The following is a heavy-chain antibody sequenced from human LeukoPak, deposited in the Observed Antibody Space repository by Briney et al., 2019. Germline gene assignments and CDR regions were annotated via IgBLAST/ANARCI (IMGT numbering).Heavy chain of an antibody. CDR3: AKSTRPGIVGATNPSLGY. V-gene: IGHV3-23*01. CDR2: ISGSGGDT. CDR1: GFTFTTYA. D-gene: IGHD1-26*01. Sequence: GSLRLSCAASGFTFTTYAMTWVRQAPGKGLEWVSAISGSGGDTKYSDSVKGRFIISRDNSKNTLYLQMNSLRAEDTAVYYCAKSTRPGIVGATNPSLGYWGQGTLVTVSS. J-gene: IGHJ4*02.